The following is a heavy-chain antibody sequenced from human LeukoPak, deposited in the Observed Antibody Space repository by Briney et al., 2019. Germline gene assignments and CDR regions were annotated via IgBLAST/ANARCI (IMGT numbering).Heavy chain of an antibody. CDR1: GFTFFSYW. Sequence: GGSLRLSCAASGFTFFSYWMRWVRQAPGKGLEWVANIKQDGSEKYYVDSVKGRFTISRDNAKNSLYLQMNSLRAEDTAVYYCARGGSYLSAFDIWGQGTMVTVSS. CDR3: ARGGSYLSAFDI. V-gene: IGHV3-7*03. D-gene: IGHD1-26*01. J-gene: IGHJ3*02. CDR2: IKQDGSEK.